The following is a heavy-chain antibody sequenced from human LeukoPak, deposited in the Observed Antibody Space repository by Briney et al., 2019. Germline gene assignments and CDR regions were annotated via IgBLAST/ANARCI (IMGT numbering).Heavy chain of an antibody. CDR1: GYSFTNYW. CDR3: ARRASGSYYGDYFDY. CDR2: IYPGDSDT. V-gene: IGHV5-51*01. J-gene: IGHJ4*02. Sequence: GESLKISCKSSGYSFTNYWIGWVRQMPEKGLEWVGIIYPGDSDTRYSPSFQGQVSLSVDKSINTAYLQWSSLKASDTAMYYCARRASGSYYGDYFDYWGQGTLVTVSS. D-gene: IGHD3-10*01.